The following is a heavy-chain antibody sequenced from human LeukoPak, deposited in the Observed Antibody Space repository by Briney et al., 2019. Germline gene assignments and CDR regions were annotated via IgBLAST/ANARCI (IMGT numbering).Heavy chain of an antibody. Sequence: HPGGSLRLSCAASGFTFSSYAMSWVRRAPGKGLEWVSAISGSGGSTYYADSVKGRFTISRDNSKNTLYLQMNSLRAEDTAVYYCAKDVESIAAAELGMDVWGQGTTVTVSS. J-gene: IGHJ6*02. V-gene: IGHV3-23*01. CDR2: ISGSGGST. CDR1: GFTFSSYA. D-gene: IGHD6-13*01. CDR3: AKDVESIAAAELGMDV.